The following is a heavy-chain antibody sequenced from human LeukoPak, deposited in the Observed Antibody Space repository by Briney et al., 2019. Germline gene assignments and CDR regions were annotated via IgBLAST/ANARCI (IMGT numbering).Heavy chain of an antibody. CDR2: INSDGSST. J-gene: IGHJ5*02. D-gene: IGHD5-12*01. CDR3: AREAWIPNWFDP. V-gene: IGHV3-74*01. CDR1: GFTFSRSW. Sequence: GGSLRLSCAASGFTFSRSWMHWVRQAPGKGLVWVSRINSDGSSTSYADSVKGRFTTSRDNAKNTLYLQMNSQRAEDTAVYYCAREAWIPNWFDPWGQGTLVTVSS.